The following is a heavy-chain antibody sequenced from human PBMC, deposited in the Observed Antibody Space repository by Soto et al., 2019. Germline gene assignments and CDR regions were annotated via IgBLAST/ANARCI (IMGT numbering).Heavy chain of an antibody. CDR1: RFTFSSYA. CDR3: ATSSILINYGAQPHDS. V-gene: IGHV3-30-3*01. Sequence: QVQLVESGGGVVQPGSSLRLSCAASRFTFSSYAMHWVRQAPGKGLEWVAVISDGGTDKNYADSVKGRFTVSRDNSQNTLYLQMNSLRVEDTAVYYCATSSILINYGAQPHDSWGQGALVTVSS. J-gene: IGHJ4*02. CDR2: ISDGGTDK. D-gene: IGHD3-16*01.